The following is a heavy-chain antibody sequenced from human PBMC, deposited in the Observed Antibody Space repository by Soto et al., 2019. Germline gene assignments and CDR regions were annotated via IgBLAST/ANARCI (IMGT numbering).Heavy chain of an antibody. CDR1: GYTFTSYA. D-gene: IGHD3-22*01. V-gene: IGHV1-3*01. CDR2: INAGNGNT. CDR3: ARDSGYYYWDDY. J-gene: IGHJ4*01. Sequence: ASVKVSCKASGYTFTSYAMHWVRQAPGQRLEWMGWINAGNGNTKYSQKFQGRVTITRGTSASTAYMELSSLRSEDTAVYYCARDSGYYYWDDYWGQGTLVTVSS.